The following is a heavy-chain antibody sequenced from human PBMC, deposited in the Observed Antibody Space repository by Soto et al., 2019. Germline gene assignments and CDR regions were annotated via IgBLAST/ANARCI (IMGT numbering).Heavy chain of an antibody. CDR1: GGTFSSYA. V-gene: IGHV1-69*12. CDR2: IIPIFGTA. Sequence: QVQLVQSGAEVKKPGSSVKVSCKASGGTFSSYAISWVRQAPGQVLEWMGGIIPIFGTANYAQKFQVRVTITADDSTSTAYMELGSLRSEDTAVYYCAGDPYCSGGSCSDYWGQGTLVTVSS. J-gene: IGHJ4*02. CDR3: AGDPYCSGGSCSDY. D-gene: IGHD2-15*01.